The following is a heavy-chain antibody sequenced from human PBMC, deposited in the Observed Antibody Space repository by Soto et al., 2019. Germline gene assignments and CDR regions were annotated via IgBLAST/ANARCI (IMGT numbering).Heavy chain of an antibody. Sequence: SETLSLTCAVYGGSFSGYYWSWIRQPPGKGLEWIGEINHSVSTNYNPSLKSRVTISVDTSKNQFSLKLSSVTAADTAVYYCARGPYYDFWSGAYYYYYGMDVWGQGTKVTVSS. D-gene: IGHD3-3*01. CDR1: GGSFSGYY. J-gene: IGHJ6*02. CDR2: INHSVST. V-gene: IGHV4-34*01. CDR3: ARGPYYDFWSGAYYYYYGMDV.